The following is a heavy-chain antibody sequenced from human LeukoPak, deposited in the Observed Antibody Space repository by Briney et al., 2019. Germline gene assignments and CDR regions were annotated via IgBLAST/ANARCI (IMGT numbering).Heavy chain of an antibody. V-gene: IGHV4-59*08. D-gene: IGHD3-10*01. CDR2: IYYSGST. Sequence: SETLSLTCTVSGGSISSYYWSWIRQPPGKGLEWIGYIYYSGSTNYNPSLKSRVTISVDTSKNQFSLKLSSVSAADTAVYYCASQGVGGLFDYWGQGTLVTVSS. J-gene: IGHJ4*02. CDR3: ASQGVGGLFDY. CDR1: GGSISSYY.